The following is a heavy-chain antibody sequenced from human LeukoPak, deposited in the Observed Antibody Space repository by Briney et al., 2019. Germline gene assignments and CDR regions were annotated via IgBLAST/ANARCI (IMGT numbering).Heavy chain of an antibody. CDR1: GGSISSYY. J-gene: IGHJ4*02. D-gene: IGHD6-19*01. V-gene: IGHV4-59*01. CDR2: IYYSGST. CDR3: AGVRGSGWYEFDY. Sequence: SQTLSLTCTVSGGSISSYYWTWIRQPPGKGLEWIGSIYYSGSTYYNPPLRSRVTISVDAAKNQFSLKLSSVTAADTAVYYCAGVRGSGWYEFDYWGQGTLVTVSS.